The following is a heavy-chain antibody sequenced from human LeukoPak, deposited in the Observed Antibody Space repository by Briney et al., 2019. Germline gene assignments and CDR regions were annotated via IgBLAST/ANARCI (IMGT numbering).Heavy chain of an antibody. D-gene: IGHD2-8*01. CDR2: IYPGDSDT. J-gene: IGHJ5*02. CDR1: GYSFTSYW. V-gene: IGHV5-51*01. CDR3: ARHAAYCTNGVCYRYNWFDP. Sequence: GESLKISCKGSGYSFTSYWIGWVRQMPGKGLEWMGIIYPGDSDTRYSPSFQGQVTISADKSISTAYLQWSSLKASDTAMYYCARHAAYCTNGVCYRYNWFDPWGQGTLVTVSS.